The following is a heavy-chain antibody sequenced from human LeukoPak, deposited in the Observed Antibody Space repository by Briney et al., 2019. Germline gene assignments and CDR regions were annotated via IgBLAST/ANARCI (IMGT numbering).Heavy chain of an antibody. CDR3: ARRIAVAGTRPFKN. J-gene: IGHJ4*02. D-gene: IGHD6-19*01. CDR1: GYSISSGYY. CDR2: INHSGST. V-gene: IGHV4-38-2*02. Sequence: SETLSLTCTVSGYSISSGYYWGWIRQPPGKGLEWIGEINHSGSTNYNPSLKSRVTISVDTSKNQFSLKLSSVTAADTAVYYCARRIAVAGTRPFKNWGQGTLVTVSS.